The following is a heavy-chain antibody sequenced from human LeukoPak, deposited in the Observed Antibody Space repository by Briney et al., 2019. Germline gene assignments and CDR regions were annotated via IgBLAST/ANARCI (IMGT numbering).Heavy chain of an antibody. Sequence: SSETLSLTCTVSGGSISSYYWSWIRQPPGKGLEWIGYIYYSGSTNYNPSLKSRVTISVDTSKNQFSLKLSSVTAADTAVYYCAKGDTDCTCPGYWGRGTLVTVSS. J-gene: IGHJ4*02. D-gene: IGHD2-21*02. CDR2: IYYSGST. V-gene: IGHV4-59*01. CDR1: GGSISSYY. CDR3: AKGDTDCTCPGY.